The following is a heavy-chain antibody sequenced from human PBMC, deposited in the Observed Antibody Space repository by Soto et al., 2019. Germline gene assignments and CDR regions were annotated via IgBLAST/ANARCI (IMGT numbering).Heavy chain of an antibody. D-gene: IGHD3-3*01. CDR2: IKQDGGEK. Sequence: GESLKISCAASAFTFSSYWMSWVRQAPGKGLEWVANIKQDGGEKYYVDSVKGRFTISRDNAKNSLYLQMNSLRAEDTAVYYCARSTYYDFWSAYSYYYYYMDVWGKGTTVTVSS. CDR3: ARSTYYDFWSAYSYYYYYMDV. CDR1: AFTFSSYW. V-gene: IGHV3-7*01. J-gene: IGHJ6*03.